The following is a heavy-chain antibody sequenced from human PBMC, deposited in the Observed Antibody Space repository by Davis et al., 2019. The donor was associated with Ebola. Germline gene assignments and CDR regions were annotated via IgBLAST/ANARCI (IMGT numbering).Heavy chain of an antibody. V-gene: IGHV3-30*18. Sequence: GESLKISCAASGFTFSNYAMNWVRQAPGKGLEWVAFISYDGGINKYYADSVKGRFIISRDNTKRFVYLHMNSLRTEDTAIYYCAKHIRGADDYWGQGTLVTVSS. CDR3: AKHIRGADDY. CDR1: GFTFSNYA. J-gene: IGHJ4*02. D-gene: IGHD2-21*01. CDR2: ISYDGGINK.